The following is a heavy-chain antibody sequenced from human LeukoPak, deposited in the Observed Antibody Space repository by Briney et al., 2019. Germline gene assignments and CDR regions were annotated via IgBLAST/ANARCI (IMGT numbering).Heavy chain of an antibody. D-gene: IGHD3-10*01. CDR2: IYPGDSDT. V-gene: IGHV5-51*01. CDR3: ARTRSGTPMGFYYGLDV. Sequence: GESLKISCKGSGYSFTSYWIGWVRQMPGKGLEWLGIIYPGDSDTRYSPSFQGQATISADKSISTAYLQWSSLKASDTAMYYCARTRSGTPMGFYYGLDVWGQGTTVTVSS. CDR1: GYSFTSYW. J-gene: IGHJ6*02.